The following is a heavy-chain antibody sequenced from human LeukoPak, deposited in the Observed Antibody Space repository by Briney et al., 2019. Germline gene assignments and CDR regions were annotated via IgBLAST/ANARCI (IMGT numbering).Heavy chain of an antibody. V-gene: IGHV3-11*06. Sequence: KAGGSLRLSCAASGFTFSDYYMSWIRQAPGKGLEWVSYISSSSSYTNYADSVKGRFTISRDNAKNSLYLQMNSLRAEDTAVYYCARNISGSYYDYYYYYGMDVWGQGTTVTVSS. D-gene: IGHD1-26*01. CDR3: ARNISGSYYDYYYYYGMDV. CDR1: GFTFSDYY. J-gene: IGHJ6*02. CDR2: ISSSSSYT.